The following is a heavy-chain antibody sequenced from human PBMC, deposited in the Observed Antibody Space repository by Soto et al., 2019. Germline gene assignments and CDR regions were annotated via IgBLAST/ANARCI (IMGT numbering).Heavy chain of an antibody. D-gene: IGHD2-2*01. CDR2: ISGSGVIT. Sequence: EVRLLKSGGGLVQPGGSLRLSCAASGFTFSSHAMSWVRQAPGKGLEWVSLISGSGVITYSADSVKGRFTISRDNSKNMLYLQMNSLRVEDTAVYYCAKSNLYCSSSSCYDYWGQGTLVTVSS. CDR1: GFTFSSHA. V-gene: IGHV3-23*01. J-gene: IGHJ4*02. CDR3: AKSNLYCSSSSCYDY.